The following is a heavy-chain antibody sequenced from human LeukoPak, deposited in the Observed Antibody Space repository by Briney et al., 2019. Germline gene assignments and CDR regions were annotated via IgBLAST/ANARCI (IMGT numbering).Heavy chain of an antibody. CDR3: AKWGGYSYGFCIDY. Sequence: GGSLRLSCAASGFTFSSYEMNWVRQAPGKGLEWVSYISSSGSTIYYADSVKGRFTISRDNSKNTLYLQMNSLRAEDTAVYYCAKWGGYSYGFCIDYWGQGTLVTVSS. D-gene: IGHD5-18*01. CDR2: ISSSGSTI. J-gene: IGHJ4*02. CDR1: GFTFSSYE. V-gene: IGHV3-48*03.